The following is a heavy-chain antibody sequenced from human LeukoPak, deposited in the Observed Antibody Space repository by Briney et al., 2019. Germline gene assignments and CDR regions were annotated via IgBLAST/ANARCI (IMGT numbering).Heavy chain of an antibody. V-gene: IGHV4-4*07. CDR1: GGSISSYY. J-gene: IGHJ5*02. D-gene: IGHD6-19*01. CDR3: AREKGIAVAGTLSDWFDP. Sequence: PSETLSLTCTVSGGSISSYYWIWLPHPAGKGREWIRRIYTSGSTNYNPSLKSRITMSVDTSKNQVSLKLSSVTAAETAVYYCAREKGIAVAGTLSDWFDPWGQGTLVTVSS. CDR2: IYTSGST.